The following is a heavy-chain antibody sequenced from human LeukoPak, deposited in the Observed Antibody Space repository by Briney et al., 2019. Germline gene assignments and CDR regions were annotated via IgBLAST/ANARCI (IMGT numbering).Heavy chain of an antibody. V-gene: IGHV4-34*01. D-gene: IGHD4-23*01. Sequence: KPSETLSLTCAVYGGSFSGYYWSWIRQPPGKGLEWIGEINHSGSTNYNPSLKSRVTISVDTSKNQFSLKLSSVTAADTAVYYCAISTPGGNGDYWGQGTLVTVSS. CDR3: AISTPGGNGDY. J-gene: IGHJ4*02. CDR2: INHSGST. CDR1: GGSFSGYY.